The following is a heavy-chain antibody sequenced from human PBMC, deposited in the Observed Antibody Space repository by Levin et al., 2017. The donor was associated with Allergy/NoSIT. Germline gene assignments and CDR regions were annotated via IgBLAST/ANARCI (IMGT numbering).Heavy chain of an antibody. J-gene: IGHJ6*02. CDR1: GFTFSNAW. D-gene: IGHD3-3*01. CDR2: IKSKTDGGTT. Sequence: GGSLRLSCAASGFTFSNAWMSWVRQAPGKGLEWVGRIKSKTDGGTTDYAAPVKGRFTISRDDSKNTLYLQMNSLKTEDTAVYYCTTGIRFLEWLSPPYYYYGMDVWGQGTTVTVSS. CDR3: TTGIRFLEWLSPPYYYYGMDV. V-gene: IGHV3-15*01.